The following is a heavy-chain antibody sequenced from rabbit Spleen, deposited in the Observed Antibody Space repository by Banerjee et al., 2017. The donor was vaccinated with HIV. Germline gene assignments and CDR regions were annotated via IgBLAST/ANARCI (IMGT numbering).Heavy chain of an antibody. CDR3: ARDGAGGSYFAL. CDR2: IDPVFGIT. Sequence: QLEESAGGLVQPGGSLKLSCKASGFTLSSYYMNWVRQAPGKGLEWIGYIDPVFGITYYANWVNGRFSISRENAQNTVFLQMTSLTAADTAPYFCARDGAGGSYFALWGPGPLVTVS. J-gene: IGHJ4*01. D-gene: IGHD8-1*01. V-gene: IGHV1S7*01. CDR1: GFTLSSYY.